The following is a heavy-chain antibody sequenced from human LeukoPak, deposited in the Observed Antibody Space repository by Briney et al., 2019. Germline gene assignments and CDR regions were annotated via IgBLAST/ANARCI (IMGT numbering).Heavy chain of an antibody. CDR1: GFIFSRHQ. Sequence: GSLRLSCAASGFIFSRHQMDWARQAPGKGLEWVSLIYSGGSTYYADSVKGRFTISRDNSKNTLYLQMNSLRAEDTAVYYCARGGADYWGQGTLVTVSS. V-gene: IGHV3-66*01. J-gene: IGHJ4*02. CDR3: ARGGADY. D-gene: IGHD5-12*01. CDR2: IYSGGST.